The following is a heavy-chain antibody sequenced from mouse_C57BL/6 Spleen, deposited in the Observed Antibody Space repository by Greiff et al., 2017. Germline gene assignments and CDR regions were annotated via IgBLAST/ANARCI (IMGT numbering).Heavy chain of an antibody. CDR3: ASLYDGYYLSWFAY. CDR1: GYTFTSYW. V-gene: IGHV1-55*01. D-gene: IGHD2-3*01. Sequence: QVQLQQPGAELVKPGASVKMSCKASGYTFTSYWITWVKQRPGQGLEWIGDIYPGSGSTNYNEKFKSKATLTVDTSSSTAYMQLSSLTSEDSAVYYCASLYDGYYLSWFAYWGQGSLVTVSA. CDR2: IYPGSGST. J-gene: IGHJ3*01.